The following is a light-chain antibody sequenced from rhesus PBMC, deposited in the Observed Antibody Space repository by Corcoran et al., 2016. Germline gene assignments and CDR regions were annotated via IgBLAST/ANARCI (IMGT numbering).Light chain of an antibody. CDR3: PHHTSYPLS. Sequence: DIQMTQSPSALSASVGDRVTISCRASQNIYSNLAWYQQKPGRAPKLLIYAASRLQSGVPSRFSGSGSGTDFTLTHSSLPPEDFATYYCPHHTSYPLSFAGGTKVVIK. CDR2: AAS. V-gene: IGKV1S17*01. CDR1: QNIYSN. J-gene: IGKJ4*01.